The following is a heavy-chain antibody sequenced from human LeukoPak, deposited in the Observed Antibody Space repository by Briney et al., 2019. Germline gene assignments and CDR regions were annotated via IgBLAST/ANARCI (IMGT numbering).Heavy chain of an antibody. V-gene: IGHV1-46*01. J-gene: IGHJ6*02. D-gene: IGHD2-2*01. Sequence: ASVKVSCKASGYTFTSYYMHWVRQAPGQGLEWMGIINPSGGSTSYAQKFQGRVTMTRDTSINTIYMELTRLRSDDTAVYYCARVGPPAASGMDVWGQGTTVTVSS. CDR2: INPSGGST. CDR1: GYTFTSYY. CDR3: ARVGPPAASGMDV.